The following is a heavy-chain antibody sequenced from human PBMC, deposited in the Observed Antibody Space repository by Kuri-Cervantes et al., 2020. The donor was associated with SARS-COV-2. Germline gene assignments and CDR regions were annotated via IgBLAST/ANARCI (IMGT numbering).Heavy chain of an antibody. J-gene: IGHJ3*02. CDR2: IIPIFGTA. V-gene: IGHV1-69*13. CDR1: GGTFSSYA. D-gene: IGHD2-15*01. CDR3: ARGGYCSGGSCYSRGSTWAFDI. Sequence: SVNVSCKASGGTFSSYAISWVRQAPGQGLEWMGGIIPIFGTANYAQKFQGRVTITADESTSTAYMELSSLRSEDTAVYYCARGGYCSGGSCYSRGSTWAFDIWGQGTMVTVSS.